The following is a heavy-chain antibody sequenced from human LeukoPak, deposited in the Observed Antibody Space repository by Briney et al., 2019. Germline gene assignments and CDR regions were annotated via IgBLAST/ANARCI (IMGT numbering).Heavy chain of an antibody. V-gene: IGHV3-23*01. CDR2: IFGSGGSP. CDR1: GFTFGSHA. CDR3: GKTTVGYSSGQKPAWPVDF. Sequence: PGGSLRLSCEASGFTFGSHAMYWVRQAPGKGLEWVAGIFGSGGSPHYADSVKGRFTISRDNSRNTVYLQIISLRDDDTAVYYCGKTTVGYSSGQKPAWPVDFWGQGTLVTVSS. D-gene: IGHD5-18*01. J-gene: IGHJ4*02.